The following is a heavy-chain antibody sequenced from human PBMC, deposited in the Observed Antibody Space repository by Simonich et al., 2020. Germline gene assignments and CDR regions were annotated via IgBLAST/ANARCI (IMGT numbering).Heavy chain of an antibody. CDR1: GFTFSSYS. CDR2: ISSSSSYI. D-gene: IGHD3-10*01. Sequence: GGGLVKPGGSLRLSCAASGFTFSSYSMNWVRQAPVKGLEWVSSISSSSSYIYYADSVKGRFTISRDNAKNSLYLQMNSLRAEDTAVYYCARDTSYYGSGSYYFDYWGQGTLVTVSS. CDR3: ARDTSYYGSGSYYFDY. V-gene: IGHV3-21*01. J-gene: IGHJ4*02.